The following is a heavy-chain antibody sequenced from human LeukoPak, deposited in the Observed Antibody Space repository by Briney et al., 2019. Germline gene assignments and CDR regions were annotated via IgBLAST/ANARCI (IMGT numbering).Heavy chain of an antibody. D-gene: IGHD3-3*01. V-gene: IGHV1-3*01. CDR2: INASNGNT. J-gene: IGHJ5*02. CDR1: GYTFTNYA. Sequence: GASVKVSCKASGYTFTNYAIHWVRQAPGQRPEWMGWINASNGNTKYSQRFQGRIIITRDKSASTAYMELSSLTSEDTTVYYCARGIWSAHKADYYLDRWGQGTLVTVSS. CDR3: ARGIWSAHKADYYLDR.